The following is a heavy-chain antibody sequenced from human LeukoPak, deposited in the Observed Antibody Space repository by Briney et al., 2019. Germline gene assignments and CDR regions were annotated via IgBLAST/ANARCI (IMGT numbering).Heavy chain of an antibody. CDR2: IWYDGSNK. CDR1: GFTFSSYG. J-gene: IGHJ4*02. Sequence: GRSLRLSCAASGFTFSSYGIHWVRQAPGKGLEWVAVIWYDGSNKYYADSVKGRFTISRDNSKNTLYLQMNSLGAEDTAVYYCAKDSDTNSDGYNSFDYWGQGTLVTVSS. V-gene: IGHV3-33*06. D-gene: IGHD5-24*01. CDR3: AKDSDTNSDGYNSFDY.